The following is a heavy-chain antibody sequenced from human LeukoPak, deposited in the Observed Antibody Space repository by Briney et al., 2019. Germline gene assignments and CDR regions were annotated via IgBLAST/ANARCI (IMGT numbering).Heavy chain of an antibody. V-gene: IGHV1-69*02. D-gene: IGHD2-2*03. CDR1: GGTFSSYT. CDR2: IIPILGIA. J-gene: IGHJ6*02. Sequence: ASVKVSCKASGGTFSSYTISWVRQAPGQGLEWMGRIIPILGIASYAQKFQGRVTITADKSTSTAYMELSSLRSEDTAVYYCARYPWIDDYYYYGMDVWGQGTTVTVSS. CDR3: ARYPWIDDYYYYGMDV.